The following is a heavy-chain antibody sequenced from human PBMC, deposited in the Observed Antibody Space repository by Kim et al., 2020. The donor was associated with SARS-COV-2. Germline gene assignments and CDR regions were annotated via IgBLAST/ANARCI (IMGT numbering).Heavy chain of an antibody. D-gene: IGHD4-17*01. V-gene: IGHV4-31*03. CDR1: GGSISSGGYY. CDR2: IYYSGST. CDR3: ARVTMTTVTNWFDP. Sequence: SETLSLTCTVSGGSISSGGYYWSWIRQHPGKGLEWIGYIYYSGSTYYNPSLKSRVTISVDTSKNQFSLKLSSVTAADTAVYYCARVTMTTVTNWFDPWGQGTLVTVSS. J-gene: IGHJ5*02.